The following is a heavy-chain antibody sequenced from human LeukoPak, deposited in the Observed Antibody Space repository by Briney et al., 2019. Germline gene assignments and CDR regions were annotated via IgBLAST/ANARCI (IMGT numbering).Heavy chain of an antibody. CDR3: ARGSGYSGYPAD. J-gene: IGHJ4*02. V-gene: IGHV4-59*01. CDR1: CHSIRSYY. D-gene: IGHD5-12*01. CDR2: IYYSAST. Sequence: AETLSLTCTVSCHSIRSYYWSWLRQPPAKGLEWVGYIYYSASTNHNPSLKSQVTISVDTSNNHSSLKLSSVTAADTAVYYCARGSGYSGYPADWGQGTLVTVSS.